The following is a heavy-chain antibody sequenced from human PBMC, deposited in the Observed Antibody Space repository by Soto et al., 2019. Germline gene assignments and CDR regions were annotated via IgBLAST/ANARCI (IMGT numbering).Heavy chain of an antibody. D-gene: IGHD3-3*01. Sequence: PGGSLRLSCADSGFTFSSYAMHWVRQSPGKGLEWVAVISYDGSNKYYADSVKGRFTISRDNSKNTLYLQMNSLRAEDTAVYYCARDGYYDFWSGYGLYYYYGMDVWGQGTTVTVSS. CDR1: GFTFSSYA. V-gene: IGHV3-30-3*01. J-gene: IGHJ6*02. CDR2: ISYDGSNK. CDR3: ARDGYYDFWSGYGLYYYYGMDV.